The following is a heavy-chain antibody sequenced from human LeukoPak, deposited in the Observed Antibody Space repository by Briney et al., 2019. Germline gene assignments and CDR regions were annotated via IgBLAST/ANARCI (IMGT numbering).Heavy chain of an antibody. CDR1: GFTVSSNY. CDR2: ISTSSSYT. J-gene: IGHJ4*02. CDR3: ASSASGWNNFDY. D-gene: IGHD6-19*01. Sequence: GGSLRLSCAASGFTVSSNYMSWVRQAPGRGLEWVSYISTSSSYTNYADSVKGRFTISRDNSKNTLYLQMNSLRAEDTAVYYCASSASGWNNFDYWGQGTLVTVSS. V-gene: IGHV3-11*03.